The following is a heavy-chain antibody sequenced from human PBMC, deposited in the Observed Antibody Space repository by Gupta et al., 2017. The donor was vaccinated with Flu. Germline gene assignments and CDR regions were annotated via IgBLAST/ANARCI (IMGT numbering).Heavy chain of an antibody. CDR3: ESFNEGRMGLVGAFDI. CDR2: IIPIFSTA. D-gene: IGHD2-2*01. V-gene: IGHV1-69*01. Sequence: VQLVQSGAEGMTPGSPVQVSCKASGGTFSRFAIRWVRQAPGQGREWMGGIIPIFSTANYAQKFQGRVTITADESTSTVYMELSSLRSEGTDGYYCESFNEGRMGLVGAFDIWGQGTMVTVSS. CDR1: GGTFSRFA. J-gene: IGHJ3*02.